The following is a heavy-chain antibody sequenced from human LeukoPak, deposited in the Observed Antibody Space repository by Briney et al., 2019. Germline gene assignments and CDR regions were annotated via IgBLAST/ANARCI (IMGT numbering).Heavy chain of an antibody. CDR1: GYTLTELS. CDR3: ATDGSMVRGVIMDDAFDI. J-gene: IGHJ3*02. CDR2: FDPEDGET. D-gene: IGHD3-10*01. V-gene: IGHV1-24*01. Sequence: GASVKVSCKVSGYTLTELSMHWVRQAPGKGLEWMGGFDPEDGETIYAQKLQGRVTMTEDTSTDTAYMELSSLRSEDTAVYYCATDGSMVRGVIMDDAFDIWGQGTMVTVSS.